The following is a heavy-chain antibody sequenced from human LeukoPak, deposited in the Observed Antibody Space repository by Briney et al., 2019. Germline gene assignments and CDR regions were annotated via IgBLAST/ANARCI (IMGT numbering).Heavy chain of an antibody. V-gene: IGHV1-2*02. CDR2: INPNTGGT. CDR3: ARDPGSYFVDY. CDR1: GYIFSYNY. D-gene: IGHD1-26*01. J-gene: IGHJ4*02. Sequence: RASVHVSFKCSGYIFSYNYIHWLRQAPGQGLEWMAWINPNTGGTNYAQKFQGSVTVTRDTSISTAYMELTSLRSDDTAVYYCARDPGSYFVDYWGQGTLVTVSS.